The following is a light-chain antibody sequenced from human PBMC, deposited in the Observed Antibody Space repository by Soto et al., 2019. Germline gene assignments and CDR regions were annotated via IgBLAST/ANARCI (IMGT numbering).Light chain of an antibody. V-gene: IGKV3-15*01. J-gene: IGKJ5*01. CDR2: GAS. Sequence: EIVMTQSPATLSVSPGERVTLSCRASQSVSSNLAWYQQKPGQAPRRLIYGASTRATGIPARFSGSGSGTEFTLIISSLQSEDFAVYYCQQYNKWPPITFGQGTRLEIK. CDR3: QQYNKWPPIT. CDR1: QSVSSN.